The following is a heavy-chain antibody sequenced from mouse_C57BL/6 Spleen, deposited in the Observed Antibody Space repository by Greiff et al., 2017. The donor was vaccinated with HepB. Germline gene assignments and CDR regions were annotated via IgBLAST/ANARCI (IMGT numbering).Heavy chain of an antibody. V-gene: IGHV5-12*01. CDR2: ISNGGGST. CDR1: GFTFSDYY. J-gene: IGHJ4*01. D-gene: IGHD3-1*01. CDR3: ARSWIGYYAMDY. Sequence: DVKLVESGGGLVQPGGSLKLSCAASGFTFSDYYMYWVRQTPEKRLEWVAYISNGGGSTYYPDTVKGRFTISRDNAKNTLYLQMSRLKSEDTAMYYCARSWIGYYAMDYWGQGTSVTVSS.